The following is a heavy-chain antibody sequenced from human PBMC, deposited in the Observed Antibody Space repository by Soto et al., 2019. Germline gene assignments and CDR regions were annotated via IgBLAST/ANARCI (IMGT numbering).Heavy chain of an antibody. CDR2: IYSGGST. CDR3: ARNYDSTAGGAFDI. V-gene: IGHV3-53*01. D-gene: IGHD3-22*01. J-gene: IGHJ3*02. CDR1: GFTVSSNY. Sequence: EVQLVESGGGLIQPGGSLRLSCAASGFTVSSNYMSWVRQAPGKGLEWVSVIYSGGSTYYADSVKGRFTISRDNSNNTLYLQMNSLRAEDTAVYYCARNYDSTAGGAFDIWGQGTMVIVSS.